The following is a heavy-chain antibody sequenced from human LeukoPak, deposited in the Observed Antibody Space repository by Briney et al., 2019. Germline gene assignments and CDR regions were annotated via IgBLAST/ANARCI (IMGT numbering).Heavy chain of an antibody. CDR3: ARDPGYGDYESFDY. CDR2: IYSGGST. D-gene: IGHD4-17*01. Sequence: GGSLRLSCAASGFTVSSNYMSWVRQAPGKGLEWVSVIYSGGSTYYADSVKGRFTISRDNSKNTLCLQMNSLRAEDTAVYYCARDPGYGDYESFDYWGQGTLVTVSS. J-gene: IGHJ4*02. V-gene: IGHV3-66*02. CDR1: GFTVSSNY.